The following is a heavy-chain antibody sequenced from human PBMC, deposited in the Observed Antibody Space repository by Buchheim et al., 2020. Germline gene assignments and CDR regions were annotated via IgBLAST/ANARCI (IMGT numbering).Heavy chain of an antibody. V-gene: IGHV3-30*04. J-gene: IGHJ4*02. CDR3: ARDISTAMALGDFDY. D-gene: IGHD5-18*01. CDR1: GFTFSSYA. CDR2: ISYDGSNK. Sequence: QVQLVESGGGVVQPGRSLRLSCAASGFTFSSYAMHWVRQAPGKGLEWVAIISYDGSNKYYADSVKGRFTISRDNSTNTLYLQMNSLRAEDTAVYYCARDISTAMALGDFDYWGQGTL.